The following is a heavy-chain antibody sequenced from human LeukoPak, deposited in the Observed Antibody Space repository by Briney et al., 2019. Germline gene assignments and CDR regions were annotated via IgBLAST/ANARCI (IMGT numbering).Heavy chain of an antibody. J-gene: IGHJ4*02. CDR2: INPSGNST. V-gene: IGHV1-46*01. CDR3: ARGYSSGYRIDY. D-gene: IGHD3-22*01. Sequence: ASVKVSCKASGYTFTSYYMHWVRQAPGQGLEWMGIINPSGNSTVNAQKFQGRVTMTRDTSKSTAYMELSSLRSEDTAVYYCARGYSSGYRIDYWGQGTLVTVSS. CDR1: GYTFTSYY.